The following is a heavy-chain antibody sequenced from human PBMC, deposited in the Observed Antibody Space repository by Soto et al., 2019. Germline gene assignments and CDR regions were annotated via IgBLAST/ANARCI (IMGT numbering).Heavy chain of an antibody. CDR2: INPNSGGT. Sequence: ASVKVSCEACGYTFTGYYMHWVRQAPGQGLEWMGWINPNSGGTNYAQKFQGWVTMTRDTSISTAYMELSRLRSDDTAVYYCARDHTTTTVTTAVSDYYYCYMDVWGKGTTVTVSS. J-gene: IGHJ6*03. V-gene: IGHV1-2*04. CDR3: ARDHTTTTVTTAVSDYYYCYMDV. CDR1: GYTFTGYY. D-gene: IGHD4-17*01.